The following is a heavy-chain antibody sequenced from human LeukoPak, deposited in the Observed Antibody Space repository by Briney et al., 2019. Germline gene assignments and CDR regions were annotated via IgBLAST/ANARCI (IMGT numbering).Heavy chain of an antibody. Sequence: GGSLRLSCAASGFTVSSNFMNWVRQAPGRGLEWVSVIYSGGSTSYADSVKGRFTISRDNSENTLFLQMNSLRIDDTAVYYCAREGYSSGSRTGIDYWGQGTLVTVSS. CDR1: GFTVSSNF. D-gene: IGHD5-18*01. V-gene: IGHV3-66*02. J-gene: IGHJ4*02. CDR3: AREGYSSGSRTGIDY. CDR2: IYSGGST.